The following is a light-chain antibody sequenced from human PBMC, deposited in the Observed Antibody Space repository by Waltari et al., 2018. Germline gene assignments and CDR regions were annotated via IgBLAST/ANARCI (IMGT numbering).Light chain of an antibody. V-gene: IGLV1-40*01. CDR2: GDT. Sequence: QSVLTQPPSVSGAPGQRVTVPCTGSSSNIGAGYRVHWYQQVQGSAPKPLIYGDTNRPSGVPARFSASKSGTSASLAIAGLLAEDEAEYYCQAYDSGLGGVLFGGGTKLTVL. CDR3: QAYDSGLGGVL. J-gene: IGLJ2*01. CDR1: SSNIGAGYR.